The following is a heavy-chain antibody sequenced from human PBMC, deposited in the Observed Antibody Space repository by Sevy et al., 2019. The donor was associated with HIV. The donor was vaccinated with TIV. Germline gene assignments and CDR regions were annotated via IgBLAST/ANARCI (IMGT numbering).Heavy chain of an antibody. Sequence: GGSLRLSCIGSEFSFSYYGNHWVRQSPGKGLDWVALISHDGINEYYADSVKGRFTISRDNSKNTVYLEMNSLRNEDTAIYFCANAYSGSYSHSYLYALDVWGQGTTVTVSS. CDR1: EFSFSYYG. J-gene: IGHJ6*02. V-gene: IGHV3-30*18. CDR3: ANAYSGSYSHSYLYALDV. D-gene: IGHD1-26*01. CDR2: ISHDGINE.